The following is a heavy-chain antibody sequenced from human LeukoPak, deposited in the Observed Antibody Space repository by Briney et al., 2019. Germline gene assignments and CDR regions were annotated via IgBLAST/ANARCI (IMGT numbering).Heavy chain of an antibody. CDR2: INTDGSST. J-gene: IGHJ4*02. V-gene: IGHV3-74*01. CDR3: ATQASVGY. Sequence: GGSLRLSCAASGLTFSSYWMQWVRQAPGKGLVWVSRINTDGSSTTYADSVKGRFTISRDNAKSTLYLQMNSLRAEDTAVYYCATQASVGYWGQGTLVTVSS. CDR1: GLTFSSYW. D-gene: IGHD1-26*01.